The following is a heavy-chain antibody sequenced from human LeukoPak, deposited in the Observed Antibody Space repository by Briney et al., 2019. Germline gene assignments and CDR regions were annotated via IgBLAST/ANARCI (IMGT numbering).Heavy chain of an antibody. V-gene: IGHV1-46*01. Sequence: ASLKVSCKASGYTFTSNYIHWVRQAPGQGLEWMGKINPSSGSTTNAQKFQGRATMTSDTSTSSVYLELSSLRSEDTAVYYCARDRSGGASKDYYYYVDVWGKGTTVTVSS. CDR1: GYTFTSNY. CDR3: ARDRSGGASKDYYYYVDV. J-gene: IGHJ6*03. D-gene: IGHD3-16*01. CDR2: INPSSGST.